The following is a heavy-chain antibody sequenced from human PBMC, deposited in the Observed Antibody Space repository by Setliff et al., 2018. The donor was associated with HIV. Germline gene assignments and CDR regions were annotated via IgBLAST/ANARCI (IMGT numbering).Heavy chain of an antibody. D-gene: IGHD3-10*01. V-gene: IGHV1-69*05. J-gene: IGHJ4*02. CDR1: GGTFSSYT. Sequence: ASVKVSCKASGGTFSSYTINWVRQAPGQGLEWMGGTIPIFGTANYAQKFQGRVTITTDESTSTAYMELRSLRSEDTALYYCARTREMVRGVITPAFDYWGLGTLVTVSS. CDR3: ARTREMVRGVITPAFDY. CDR2: TIPIFGTA.